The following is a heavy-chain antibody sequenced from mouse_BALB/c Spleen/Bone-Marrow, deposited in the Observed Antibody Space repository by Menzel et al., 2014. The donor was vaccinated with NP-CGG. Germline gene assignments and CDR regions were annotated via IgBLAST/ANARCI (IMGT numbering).Heavy chain of an antibody. CDR2: INPSNGGT. J-gene: IGHJ4*01. D-gene: IGHD2-3*01. CDR3: TRDGHNYYAMDY. V-gene: IGHV1-53*01. CDR1: GHTFTTYY. Sequence: VQLQQSGAELVKPGTSVMLSCKASGHTFTTYYIYWVKQRAGQGLEWIGEINPSNGGTNFNEKYKSKATLTVDKSSSTSYMQLSSLTSEDSAVYYCTRDGHNYYAMDYWGQGTSVTVSS.